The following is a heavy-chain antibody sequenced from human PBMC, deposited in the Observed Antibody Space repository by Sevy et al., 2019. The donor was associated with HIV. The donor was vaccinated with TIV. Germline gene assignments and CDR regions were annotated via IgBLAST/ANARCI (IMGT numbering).Heavy chain of an antibody. CDR1: GFTFDSYA. D-gene: IGHD3-9*01. V-gene: IGHV3-23*01. Sequence: GGSLRLSCAASGFTFDSYAMNWVRQAPGKGLEWVSAISGSALTTYYAGSVKGRFTISRDNSKNTLYLQMNSLRAEATATYYCAKDVDSTPGGMDVWGQGTTVTVSS. CDR2: ISGSALTT. CDR3: AKDVDSTPGGMDV. J-gene: IGHJ6*02.